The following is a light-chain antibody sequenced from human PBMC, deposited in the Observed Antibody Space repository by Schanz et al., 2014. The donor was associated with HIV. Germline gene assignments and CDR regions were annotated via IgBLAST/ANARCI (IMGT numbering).Light chain of an antibody. J-gene: IGLJ3*02. V-gene: IGLV1-44*01. CDR3: AAWDDSLNGWV. Sequence: QSVLTQPPSVSGTPGQRVTISCSGSTSNIGRYTVNWYQHLPGTAPTFLIYSNSQRPSGVPDRFSGSKSGTSASLAISGLQSEDEADYYCAAWDDSLNGWVFGGGTKLTVL. CDR1: TSNIGRYT. CDR2: SNS.